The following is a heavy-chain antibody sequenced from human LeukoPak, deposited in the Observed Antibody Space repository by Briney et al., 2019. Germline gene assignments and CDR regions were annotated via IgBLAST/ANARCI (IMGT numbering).Heavy chain of an antibody. CDR3: ARGPASGAWLIDY. Sequence: GGSLRLSCVASGFTFSDQSMNWVRQVPGKGLEWLSYISGSSDSIDYADSVKGRFAISRDNVKNSLYLQMDSLRAEDTAVYYCARGPASGAWLIDYWGQGILVTVSS. CDR2: ISGSSDSI. CDR1: GFTFSDQS. D-gene: IGHD6-19*01. V-gene: IGHV3-48*04. J-gene: IGHJ4*02.